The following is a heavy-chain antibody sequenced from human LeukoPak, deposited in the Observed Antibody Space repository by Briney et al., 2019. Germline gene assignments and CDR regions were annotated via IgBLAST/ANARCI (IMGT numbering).Heavy chain of an antibody. V-gene: IGHV1-8*01. CDR1: GYTFTSYD. D-gene: IGHD6-13*01. CDR2: MNPNSGNT. CDR3: ARLSSSSWYDWFDP. Sequence: GASVKVSCKASGYTFTSYDINWVRQATGQGNEWMGWMNPNSGNTGYAQKFQGRVTMTRNTSISTAYMELSSLRSEDTAVYYCARLSSSSWYDWFDPWGQGTLVTVSS. J-gene: IGHJ5*02.